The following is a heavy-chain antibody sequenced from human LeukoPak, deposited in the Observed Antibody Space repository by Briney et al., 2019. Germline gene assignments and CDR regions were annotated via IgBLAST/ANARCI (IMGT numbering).Heavy chain of an antibody. CDR3: ARDLNPGYSSGWYQYYFDY. Sequence: GASMNVSCKASGYTSTSYGISWVRQAPGQWLEWMGWISAYNGNTNYAQKLQGRVTMTTDTSTSTAYMELRSLRSDDTAVYYCARDLNPGYSSGWYQYYFDYWGQGTLVTVSS. CDR1: GYTSTSYG. D-gene: IGHD6-19*01. V-gene: IGHV1-18*01. CDR2: ISAYNGNT. J-gene: IGHJ4*02.